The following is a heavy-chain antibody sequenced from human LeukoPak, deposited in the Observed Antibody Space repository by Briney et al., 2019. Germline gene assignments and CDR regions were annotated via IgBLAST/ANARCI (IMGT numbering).Heavy chain of an antibody. CDR1: AGSLSVYY. Sequence: SETLSHTCAVYAGSLSVYYWSWIRHLPGKGLEWIGEINHRGSTNYHPSLKGRVPISIHTSKNQFSLKLSSLAATDTAVYYCARGRAIPYWGQGTLVTVSS. CDR3: ARGRAIPY. D-gene: IGHD2-21*01. V-gene: IGHV4-34*01. CDR2: INHRGST. J-gene: IGHJ4*02.